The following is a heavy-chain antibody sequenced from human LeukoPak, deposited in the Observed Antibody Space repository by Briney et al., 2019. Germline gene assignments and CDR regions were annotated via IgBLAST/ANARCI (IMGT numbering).Heavy chain of an antibody. D-gene: IGHD3-10*01. J-gene: IGHJ5*02. Sequence: EASVKDSCKASGYTFTSYGISWVRQAPGQGLEWMGWISAYNGNTNYAQKLQGRVTMTTDTSTSTAYMELRSLRSDDTAVYYCAREAYYYGSGQFDPWGQGTLVTVSS. CDR1: GYTFTSYG. CDR2: ISAYNGNT. V-gene: IGHV1-18*01. CDR3: AREAYYYGSGQFDP.